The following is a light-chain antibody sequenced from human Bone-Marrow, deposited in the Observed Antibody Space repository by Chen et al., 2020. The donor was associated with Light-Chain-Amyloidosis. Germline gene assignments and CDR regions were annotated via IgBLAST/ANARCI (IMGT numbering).Light chain of an antibody. Sequence: SYEMPQHPQVSGSPGTQAWITCSGADLPTKYAYWYQQKPGQAPVLVIHRDTERPSGISERLSGSSSGTTATLTISGVQAEDEADYHCQSADSSGTYEVIFGGGTKLTVL. J-gene: IGLJ2*01. CDR2: RDT. CDR1: DLPTKY. V-gene: IGLV3-25*03. CDR3: QSADSSGTYEVI.